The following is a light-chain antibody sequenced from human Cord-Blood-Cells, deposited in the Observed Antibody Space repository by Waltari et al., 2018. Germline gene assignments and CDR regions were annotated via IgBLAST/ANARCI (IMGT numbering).Light chain of an antibody. CDR1: RSDVWIYNL. V-gene: IGLV2-23*01. J-gene: IGLJ3*02. CDR2: EGS. CDR3: CSYAGSSTWV. Sequence: QPALTQPASVSGPPGQSITISRTATRSDVWIYNLVFCYHQHPCKAPKLMIYEGSKRPSGVSNRFSGSKSGNTSSLTISGLQAEDEADYYCCSYAGSSTWVFGGGTKLTVL.